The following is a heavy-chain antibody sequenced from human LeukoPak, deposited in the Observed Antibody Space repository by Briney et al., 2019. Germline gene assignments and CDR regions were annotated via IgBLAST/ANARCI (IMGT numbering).Heavy chain of an antibody. CDR2: INHSGST. V-gene: IGHV4-34*01. Sequence: SSETLSLTCAVYGGSFSGYYWSWIRQPPGKGLEWIGEINHSGSTNYNPSLKSRVTISVDTSKNQFSLKLSSVTAADTAVYYCARRQWLTLYYFDYWGQGTLVTVSS. CDR3: ARRQWLTLYYFDY. D-gene: IGHD6-19*01. J-gene: IGHJ4*02. CDR1: GGSFSGYY.